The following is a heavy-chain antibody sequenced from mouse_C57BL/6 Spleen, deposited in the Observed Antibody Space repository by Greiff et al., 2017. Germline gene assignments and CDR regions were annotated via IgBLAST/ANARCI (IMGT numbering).Heavy chain of an antibody. CDR3: ARGGFITTVVAPDD. Sequence: VQLQQPGAELVKPGASVKLSCKASGYTFTSYWMHWVKQRPGRGLEWIGRIDPTSGGTKYNEKFKSKATLTVDKPSSTAYMQLSSLTSEDSAVYYCARGGFITTVVAPDDWGQGTTLTVSS. CDR1: GYTFTSYW. CDR2: IDPTSGGT. D-gene: IGHD1-1*01. V-gene: IGHV1-72*01. J-gene: IGHJ2*01.